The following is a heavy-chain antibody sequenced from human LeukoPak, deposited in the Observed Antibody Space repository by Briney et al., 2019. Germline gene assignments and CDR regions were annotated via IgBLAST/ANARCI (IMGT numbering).Heavy chain of an antibody. V-gene: IGHV4-59*01. J-gene: IGHJ3*02. CDR1: GGSISSYY. D-gene: IGHD3-22*01. CDR2: IYYSGST. CDR3: ARVGGSLTMIVAARGAFDI. Sequence: SETLSLTCTVSGGSISSYYWSWIRQPPGKGLEWIGYIYYSGSTNYNPSLKSRVTISVDTSKNQFSLKLSSVTAADTAVYYCARVGGSLTMIVAARGAFDIWGQGTMVTVSS.